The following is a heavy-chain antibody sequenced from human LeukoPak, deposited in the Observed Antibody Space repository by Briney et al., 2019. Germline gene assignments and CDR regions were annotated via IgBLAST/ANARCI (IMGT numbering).Heavy chain of an antibody. Sequence: GGSLRLSCAASGFTFSSYSMNWARQAPGKGLEWVSSISSSSSYIYYADSVKGRFTISRDNAKNSLYLQMNSLRAEDTAVYYCASIYDSPPFDIWGQGTMVTVSS. D-gene: IGHD3-16*01. V-gene: IGHV3-21*01. CDR1: GFTFSSYS. J-gene: IGHJ3*02. CDR3: ASIYDSPPFDI. CDR2: ISSSSSYI.